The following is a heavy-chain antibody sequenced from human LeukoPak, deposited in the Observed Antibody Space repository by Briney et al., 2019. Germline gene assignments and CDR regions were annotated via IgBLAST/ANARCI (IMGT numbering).Heavy chain of an antibody. Sequence: GWSLRLSCAASGFTFRSYGMHWVRQAPGKGLEWVAVIWYDGSNKYYADSVKGRFTISRDNSKNTLYLQMNSLRPEDMAVYYSAGSGISVRWMGMDVWGQGTTVTVSS. CDR3: AGSGISVRWMGMDV. CDR2: IWYDGSNK. D-gene: IGHD1-14*01. V-gene: IGHV3-33*01. J-gene: IGHJ6*02. CDR1: GFTFRSYG.